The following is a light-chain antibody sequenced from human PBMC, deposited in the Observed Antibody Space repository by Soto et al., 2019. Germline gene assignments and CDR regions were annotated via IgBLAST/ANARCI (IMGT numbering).Light chain of an antibody. CDR1: SSDVGSYNL. CDR3: CSYAGTNTYV. J-gene: IGLJ1*01. CDR2: EGS. V-gene: IGLV2-23*01. Sequence: QSVLTQPASVSGSPGQSITISCTGTSSDVGSYNLVSWYQQHPGKAPKLMIYEGSKRPSGVSNRFSGSKSGNTASLTISGLQAEDEAHYYCCSYAGTNTYVFGTGTKLTVL.